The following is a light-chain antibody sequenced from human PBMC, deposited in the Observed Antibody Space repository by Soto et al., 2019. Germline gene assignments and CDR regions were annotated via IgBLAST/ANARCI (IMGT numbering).Light chain of an antibody. J-gene: IGLJ2*01. Sequence: QSVLTQPPSASGTPGQRVTISCSGSRSNIGSNTVNWYQQLPGTAPKLLIHTNNQRPSGVPDRFPGSKSGTSASLAISGLQSEDEADYYCAAWDDSLNGPVVFGGGTKLTVL. CDR2: TNN. CDR1: RSNIGSNT. V-gene: IGLV1-44*01. CDR3: AAWDDSLNGPVV.